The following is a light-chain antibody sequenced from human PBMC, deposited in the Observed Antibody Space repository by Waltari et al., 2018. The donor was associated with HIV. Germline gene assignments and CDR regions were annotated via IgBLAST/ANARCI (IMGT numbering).Light chain of an antibody. J-gene: IGKJ2*01. CDR3: MQSLEIPHT. CDR2: LGS. CDR1: QSLLHSDGYTF. V-gene: IGKV2-28*01. Sequence: IVMTQSPLSLPVTPGEPATLPCRSGQSLLHSDGYTFLDWYLQRPGQPPQLLIYLGSHRAPGVPTRFTGSGSDTNFILNITRVEADDVGVYLCMQSLEIPHTFGQGTRVEI.